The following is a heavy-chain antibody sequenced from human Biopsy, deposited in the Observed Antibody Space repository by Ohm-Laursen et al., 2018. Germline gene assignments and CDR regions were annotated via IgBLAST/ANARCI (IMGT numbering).Heavy chain of an antibody. V-gene: IGHV1-69*13. CDR1: GGTFSNSA. Sequence: SVKVSCKVSGGTFSNSAISWVRQAPGQGLEWMGGIITFFRTVNYAQNFQGRLTITADEFTDTAYMELSNLKSEDTAVYYCATPFQYYDSWGGYPPFDHWGQGTLVTVSS. CDR2: IITFFRTV. D-gene: IGHD3-3*01. CDR3: ATPFQYYDSWGGYPPFDH. J-gene: IGHJ4*02.